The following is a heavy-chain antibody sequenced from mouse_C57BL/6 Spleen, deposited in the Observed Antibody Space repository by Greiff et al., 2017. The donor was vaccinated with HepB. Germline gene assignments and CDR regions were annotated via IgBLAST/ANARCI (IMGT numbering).Heavy chain of an antibody. CDR1: GFTFSSYG. J-gene: IGHJ1*03. CDR3: ARSLNYYGSSYSV. Sequence: VQLKESGGDLVKPGGSLKLSCAASGFTFSSYGMSWVRQTPDKRLEWVATISSGGSYTYYPDSVKGRFTISRDNAKNTLYLQMSSLKSEDTAMYYCARSLNYYGSSYSVWGTGTTVTVSS. D-gene: IGHD1-1*01. V-gene: IGHV5-6*01. CDR2: ISSGGSYT.